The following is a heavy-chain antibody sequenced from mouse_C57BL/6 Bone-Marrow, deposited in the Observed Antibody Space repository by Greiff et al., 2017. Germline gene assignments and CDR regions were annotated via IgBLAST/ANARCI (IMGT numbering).Heavy chain of an antibody. D-gene: IGHD2-2*01. V-gene: IGHV1-69*01. CDR2: IDPSDSYT. CDR3: ARVLVTTYAMDY. J-gene: IGHJ4*01. CDR1: GYTFTSYW. Sequence: QVQLQQSGAELVMPGASVKLSCKASGYTFTSYWMHWVKQRPGQGLEWIGEIDPSDSYTNYNQKFKGKSTLTVDKSSSTAYMQLSSLTSEDSAVYYCARVLVTTYAMDYWGQGTSVTVSS.